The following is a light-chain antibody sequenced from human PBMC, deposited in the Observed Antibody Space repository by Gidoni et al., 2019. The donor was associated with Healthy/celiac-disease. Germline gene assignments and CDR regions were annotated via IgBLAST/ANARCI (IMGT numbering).Light chain of an antibody. V-gene: IGKV1-33*01. CDR3: QQYDNLPYT. Sequence: DIQMTQSPSSLSAFVGDRVTITCQASQDISNYLHWYQQKPGKAPKLLIYDASNLETGVPSRFSGSGSGTDFTFTISSLQPEDIATYYCQQYDNLPYTFGQGTKLEIK. CDR2: DAS. CDR1: QDISNY. J-gene: IGKJ2*01.